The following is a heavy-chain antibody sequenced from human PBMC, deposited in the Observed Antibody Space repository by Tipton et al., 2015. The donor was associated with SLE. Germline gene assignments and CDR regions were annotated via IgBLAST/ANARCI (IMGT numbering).Heavy chain of an antibody. CDR3: ARRGGSYPDY. Sequence: TLSLTCTVSGGSISSSSYYWGWIRQPPGKGLEWIGSIDYSGSPYYNPSLKSRVTISVDTSKNQFSLKLSSVTAADTAVYYCARRGGSYPDYWGQGTLVTVSS. CDR1: GGSISSSSYY. CDR2: IDYSGSP. V-gene: IGHV4-39*01. J-gene: IGHJ4*02. D-gene: IGHD1-26*01.